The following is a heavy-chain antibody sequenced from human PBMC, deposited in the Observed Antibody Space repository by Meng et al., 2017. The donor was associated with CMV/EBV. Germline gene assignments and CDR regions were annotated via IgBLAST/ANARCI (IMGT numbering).Heavy chain of an antibody. CDR2: INPNSGGT. D-gene: IGHD2-2*02. CDR1: GYTFTGYY. Sequence: ASVKVSCKASGYTFTGYYMHWVRQAPGQGLEWMGWINPNSGGTNYAQKFQGRDTMTRDTSISTAYMELSRLRSDDTAVYYCARKIAGSRYCSSTSCYTDWGQGTLVTVSS. CDR3: ARKIAGSRYCSSTSCYTD. V-gene: IGHV1-2*02. J-gene: IGHJ4*02.